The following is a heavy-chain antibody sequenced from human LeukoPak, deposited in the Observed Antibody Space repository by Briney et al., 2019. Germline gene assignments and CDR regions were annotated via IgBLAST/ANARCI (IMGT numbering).Heavy chain of an antibody. V-gene: IGHV3-11*05. J-gene: IGHJ4*02. CDR3: ARALAALAPTDY. CDR1: GFTFSDYY. Sequence: KTGGSLRLSCAASGFTFSDYYMSWIRQAPGKGLEWVSYISGSSSYTNYADSVKGRFTISRDDAKNSLYLQMNSLRAEDTAVYYCARALAALAPTDYWGQGTLVTVSS. D-gene: IGHD5-12*01. CDR2: ISGSSSYT.